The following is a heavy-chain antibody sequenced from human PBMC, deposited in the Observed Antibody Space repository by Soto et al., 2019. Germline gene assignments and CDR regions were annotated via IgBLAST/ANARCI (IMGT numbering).Heavy chain of an antibody. CDR1: GGTFSSYA. Sequence: SVKVSCKASGGTFSSYAISWVRQAPGQGLEWMGGIIPIFGTANYAQKFQGRVTITADKSTSTAYMELSSLRSEDTAVYYCAREESVVAAINIYYFDSWGQGTLVTVSS. CDR3: AREESVVAAINIYYFDS. J-gene: IGHJ4*02. V-gene: IGHV1-69*06. CDR2: IIPIFGTA. D-gene: IGHD2-15*01.